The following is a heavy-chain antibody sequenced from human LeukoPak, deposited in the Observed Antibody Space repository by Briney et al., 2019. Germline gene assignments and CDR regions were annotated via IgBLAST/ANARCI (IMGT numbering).Heavy chain of an antibody. CDR2: IYYSGST. CDR1: GGSISSYY. J-gene: IGHJ6*02. D-gene: IGHD3-22*01. V-gene: IGHV4-59*01. Sequence: PSETPSLTCTVSGGSISSYYWSWIRQPPGKGLEWIGYIYYSGSTNYNPSLKSRVTISVDTSKNQFSLKLSSVTAADTAVYYCARMYYYDSSGYYGYYYYYGMDVWGQGTTVTVSS. CDR3: ARMYYYDSSGYYGYYYYYGMDV.